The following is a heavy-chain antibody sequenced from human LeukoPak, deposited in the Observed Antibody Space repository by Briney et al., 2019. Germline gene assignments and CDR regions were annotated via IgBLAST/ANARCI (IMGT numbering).Heavy chain of an antibody. Sequence: PGGSLRLSCAASGLTFSRFWMIWIRQAPGKGLEWVATINEDGNEKWYADSVKGRFTISRDNARNSLYLQMNSLRAEDTAVYYCATLSYRRFDSWGQGALVTVSS. CDR3: ATLSYRRFDS. D-gene: IGHD1-14*01. CDR2: INEDGNEK. CDR1: GLTFSRFW. J-gene: IGHJ4*02. V-gene: IGHV3-7*01.